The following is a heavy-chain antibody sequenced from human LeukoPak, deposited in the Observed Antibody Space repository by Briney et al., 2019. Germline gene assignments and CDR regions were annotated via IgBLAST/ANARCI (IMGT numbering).Heavy chain of an antibody. V-gene: IGHV3-53*01. CDR2: FYSDGST. CDR3: MLPPWAAGGP. Sequence: GGSLRLSCAASGSTVSNNYMSWVRQAPGKGLEWVSVFYSDGSTYYADSVKGRFTISRDNSKNTLFLQMNSLRPEDTAVYYCMLPPWAAGGPWSQGTLVAVSS. D-gene: IGHD6-13*01. CDR1: GSTVSNNY. J-gene: IGHJ5*02.